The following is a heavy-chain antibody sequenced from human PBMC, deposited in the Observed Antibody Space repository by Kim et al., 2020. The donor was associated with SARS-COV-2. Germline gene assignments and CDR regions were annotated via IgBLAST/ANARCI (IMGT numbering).Heavy chain of an antibody. CDR3: ARAVAGTRNGMDV. V-gene: IGHV3-74*01. Sequence: DHGKSRFPNYRNNAKNTLYLKMNSLRAEDTAVYYCARAVAGTRNGMDVWGQGTTVTVSS. D-gene: IGHD6-19*01. J-gene: IGHJ6*02.